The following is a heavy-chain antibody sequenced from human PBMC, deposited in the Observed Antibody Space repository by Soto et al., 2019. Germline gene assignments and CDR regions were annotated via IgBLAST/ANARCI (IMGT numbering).Heavy chain of an antibody. CDR1: GFIFDDYA. CDR2: IDWNRATT. CDR3: VKDVGSRHYDFTNFDS. D-gene: IGHD3-3*01. J-gene: IGHJ4*02. V-gene: IGHV3-9*01. Sequence: EVQLLESGGGVVQPGGSLRLSCIASGFIFDDYAIHWVRQVPGKGLEWVSGIDWNRATTGYADSVKGRFTLSRDNARKSVLLQMNSLRPEDTALYYCVKDVGSRHYDFTNFDSWGQGTLVTVSS.